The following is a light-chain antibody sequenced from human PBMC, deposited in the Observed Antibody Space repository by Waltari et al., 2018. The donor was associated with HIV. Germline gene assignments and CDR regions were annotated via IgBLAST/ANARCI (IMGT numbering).Light chain of an antibody. CDR3: NSRDSSGTHPVL. Sequence: SSKLTQDPAVSAALGQTVRITCQGASLELYYASRFQQKPGQAPLLVIYDKNNRPSGIPDRFSGSFSGNTSSLTITGAQAEDEADYYCNSRDSSGTHPVLFGGGTRLSVL. CDR2: DKN. J-gene: IGLJ2*01. CDR1: SLELYY. V-gene: IGLV3-19*01.